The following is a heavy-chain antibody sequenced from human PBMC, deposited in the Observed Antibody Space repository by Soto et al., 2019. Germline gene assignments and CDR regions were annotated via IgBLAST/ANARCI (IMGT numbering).Heavy chain of an antibody. CDR2: IWYDGSNE. J-gene: IGHJ6*02. V-gene: IGHV3-33*01. Sequence: LRLSCAASGFIFSNFGMHWVRQAPGKGLEWVAVIWYDGSNEHYADSVKGRFTVSKDNSKNTLYLQMNSLRAEDTAMYYCARDDIPGVAVSTYGMDVWGQGTTVTVSS. CDR1: GFIFSNFG. CDR3: ARDDIPGVAVSTYGMDV. D-gene: IGHD6-19*01.